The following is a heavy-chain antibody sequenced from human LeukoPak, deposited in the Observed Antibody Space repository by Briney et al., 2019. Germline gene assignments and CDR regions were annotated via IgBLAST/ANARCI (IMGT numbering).Heavy chain of an antibody. CDR2: INPNSGGT. V-gene: IGHV1-2*02. CDR3: AREEGDTPRADYYYYMDV. J-gene: IGHJ6*03. CDR1: GYTFTGYY. D-gene: IGHD1-26*01. Sequence: GASVKVSCKASGYTFTGYYMHWVRQAPGQGLEWMGWINPNSGGTNYAQKFQGRVTMTRDTSISTAYMELSRLRSDDTALYYCAREEGDTPRADYYYYMDVWGKGTTVTVSS.